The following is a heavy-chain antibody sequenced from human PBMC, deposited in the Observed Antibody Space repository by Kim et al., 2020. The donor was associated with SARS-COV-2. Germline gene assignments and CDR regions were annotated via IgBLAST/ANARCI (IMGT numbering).Heavy chain of an antibody. Sequence: SGPTLVNPTQTLTLTCSFSGFSLSVRGMCVSWVRQPPEKALEWLARIDWDDDKYYNTSLKTRLTISKDTSKNEVVLTMTNMDPVDTATYYFARTSGTGSCTSVSCLKGGWFDPWGQGTLVTVSS. CDR2: IDWDDDK. V-gene: IGHV2-70*11. J-gene: IGHJ5*02. D-gene: IGHD2-8*01. CDR3: ARTSGTGSCTSVSCLKGGWFDP. CDR1: GFSLSVRGMC.